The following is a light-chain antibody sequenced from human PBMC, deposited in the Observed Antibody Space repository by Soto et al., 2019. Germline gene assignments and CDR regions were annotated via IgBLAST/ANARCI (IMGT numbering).Light chain of an antibody. V-gene: IGKV3-15*01. CDR1: QSVNRN. Sequence: EILLTQSPATLSVSPGERATLSCRSSQSVNRNLGWYQQKPGQAPRLLIFAASTRAPGIPARFSGSGSGTDFTLTIHALQSEDFAVYYCQEYNSWTSITFGQGTRLEVK. CDR3: QEYNSWTSIT. CDR2: AAS. J-gene: IGKJ5*01.